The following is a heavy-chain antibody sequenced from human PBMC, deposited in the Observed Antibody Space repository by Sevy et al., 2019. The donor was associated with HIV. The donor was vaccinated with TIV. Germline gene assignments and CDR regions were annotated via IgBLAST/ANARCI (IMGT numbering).Heavy chain of an antibody. CDR1: GGSISSSSYY. J-gene: IGHJ4*02. V-gene: IGHV4-39*01. CDR2: IYYSGST. CDR3: ARHLKRGSIGYYDSSGYEVDY. Sequence: SETLSLTCTVSGGSISSSSYYWGWIRQPPGKGLEWIGSIYYSGSTYYNPSLKSRVTISVDTSKNQFSLKLSSVTAADTAVYYCARHLKRGSIGYYDSSGYEVDYWGQGTLVTVSS. D-gene: IGHD3-22*01.